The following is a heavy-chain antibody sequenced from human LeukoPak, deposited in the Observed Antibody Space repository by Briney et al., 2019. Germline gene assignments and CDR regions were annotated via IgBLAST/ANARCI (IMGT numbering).Heavy chain of an antibody. Sequence: ASVKVSCKASGYTFTSYDINWVRQSTGQGLEWRGGMNPNSGNTGYAQKFQGRVTMTRNASISTAYMALPSMRPEATAVYNCASGQPRIPIFGVVLSAFDYWGQGTLVTVSS. D-gene: IGHD3-3*01. CDR3: ASGQPRIPIFGVVLSAFDY. V-gene: IGHV1-8*01. J-gene: IGHJ4*02. CDR1: GYTFTSYD. CDR2: MNPNSGNT.